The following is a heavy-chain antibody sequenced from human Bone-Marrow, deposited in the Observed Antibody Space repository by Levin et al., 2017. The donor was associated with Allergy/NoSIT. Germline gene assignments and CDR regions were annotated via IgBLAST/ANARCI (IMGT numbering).Heavy chain of an antibody. CDR1: GYTFTDYY. Sequence: ASVKVSCKASGYTFTDYYMDWVRQAPGQGLEWMGRISPNTGGTNYAQKFQGRVTMTRDTSIRAAYMELTRLRSDDTAVYYCARGSVLRFLEWSPHWGQGTLVTVSS. CDR2: ISPNTGGT. D-gene: IGHD3-3*01. J-gene: IGHJ4*02. V-gene: IGHV1-2*06. CDR3: ARGSVLRFLEWSPH.